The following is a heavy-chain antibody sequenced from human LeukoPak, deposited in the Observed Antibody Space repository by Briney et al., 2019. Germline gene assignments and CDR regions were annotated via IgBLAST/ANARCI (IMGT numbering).Heavy chain of an antibody. V-gene: IGHV3-11*06. D-gene: IGHD3-22*01. CDR1: GFTVSSNY. CDR2: ISSSSSYT. CDR3: ARALPNYYDSSGYPIRAFDI. J-gene: IGHJ3*02. Sequence: PGGSLRLSCAASGFTVSSNYMSWIRQAPGKGLEWVSYISSSSSYTNYADSVKGRFTISRDNAKNSLYLQMNSLRAEDTAVYYCARALPNYYDSSGYPIRAFDIWGQGTMVTVSS.